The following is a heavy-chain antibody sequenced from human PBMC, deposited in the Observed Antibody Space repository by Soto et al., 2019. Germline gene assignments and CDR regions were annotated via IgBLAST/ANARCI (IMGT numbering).Heavy chain of an antibody. D-gene: IGHD3-10*01. CDR1: GGSISSYY. CDR2: IYTSGST. Sequence: SETLSLTCTVSGGSISSYYWSWIRQPAGKGLEWIGRIYTSGSTNYNPSLKSRVTMSVDTSKNQFSLNPSSVTAAADTAVYYCARDRITLANDAFDIWGQGTMVTVSS. J-gene: IGHJ3*02. CDR3: ARDRITLANDAFDI. V-gene: IGHV4-4*07.